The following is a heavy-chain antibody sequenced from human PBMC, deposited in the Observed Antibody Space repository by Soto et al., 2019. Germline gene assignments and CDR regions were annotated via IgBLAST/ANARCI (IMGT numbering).Heavy chain of an antibody. J-gene: IGHJ6*02. CDR2: ISSSSSYT. CDR3: VRETEYYDFWSGSYGMDV. V-gene: IGHV3-11*06. CDR1: GFTFSDYY. Sequence: QVQLVESGGGLVKPGGSLRLSCAASGFTFSDYYMSWIRQAPGKGLEWVSYISSSSSYTNYADSVKGRFTISRDNAKNSLYLQMNSLRAEDTAVYYCVRETEYYDFWSGSYGMDVWGQGTTVTVSS. D-gene: IGHD3-3*01.